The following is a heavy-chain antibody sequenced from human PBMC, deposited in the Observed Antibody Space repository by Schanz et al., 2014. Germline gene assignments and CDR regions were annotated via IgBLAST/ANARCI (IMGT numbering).Heavy chain of an antibody. CDR3: ARVALPGYSSPRDAFDI. J-gene: IGHJ3*02. V-gene: IGHV3-21*01. D-gene: IGHD5-18*01. Sequence: EVKMVESGGGLVKPGGSLRLFCAASGFNFSSYSLNWVRQAPGERLEWVSSISYGTSYIYYAESVKGRFTISRDNAKNSLYLQMNGLRAEDTAVYYCARVALPGYSSPRDAFDIWGQGTMVTVSS. CDR1: GFNFSSYS. CDR2: ISYGTSYI.